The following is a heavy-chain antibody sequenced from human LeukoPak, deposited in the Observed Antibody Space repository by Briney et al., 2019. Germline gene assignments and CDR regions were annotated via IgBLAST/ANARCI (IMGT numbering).Heavy chain of an antibody. D-gene: IGHD3-22*01. CDR1: GYTFSNAW. V-gene: IGHV3-15*01. J-gene: IGHJ4*02. CDR2: IKSKTDGGTT. CDR3: TTSMIVVAFDY. Sequence: GGSLRLSCAASGYTFSNAWTSWVRQAPGKGLEWVGRIKSKTDGGTTDYAAPVKGRFTISRDDSKNTLYLQMNSLKTEDTAVYYCTTSMIVVAFDYWGQGTLVTVSS.